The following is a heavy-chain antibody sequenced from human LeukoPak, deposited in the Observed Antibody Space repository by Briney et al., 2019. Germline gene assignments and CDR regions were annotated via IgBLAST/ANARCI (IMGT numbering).Heavy chain of an antibody. J-gene: IGHJ4*02. Sequence: GGSLRLSCAASGFTSSSYGMHWVRQAPGKGLEWVAVIWYDGSNKYYADSVKGRFTISRDNSKNTLYLQMNSLRAEDTAVYYCARDGYDSSGYYLFDYWGQGTLVTVSS. D-gene: IGHD3-22*01. V-gene: IGHV3-33*01. CDR1: GFTSSSYG. CDR3: ARDGYDSSGYYLFDY. CDR2: IWYDGSNK.